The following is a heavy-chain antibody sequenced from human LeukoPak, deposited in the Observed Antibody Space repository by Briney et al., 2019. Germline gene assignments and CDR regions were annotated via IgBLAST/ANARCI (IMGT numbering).Heavy chain of an antibody. CDR3: ATSSSWENFDY. CDR2: FDPEDGET. Sequence: VASVTVSFKVSGYTLTELSMHWVRQAPGKGLEWMGGFDPEDGETIYAQKFQGRVTMTEDTSTDTAYMELSSLRSEDTAVYYCATSSSWENFDYWGQGTLVTVSS. CDR1: GYTLTELS. V-gene: IGHV1-24*01. D-gene: IGHD6-13*01. J-gene: IGHJ4*02.